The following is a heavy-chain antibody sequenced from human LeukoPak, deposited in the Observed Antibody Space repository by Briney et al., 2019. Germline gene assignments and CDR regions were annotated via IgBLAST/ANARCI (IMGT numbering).Heavy chain of an antibody. V-gene: IGHV3-7*01. Sequence: GGSLRLSCAASGFTFSTYWMSWVRQAPGKGLEWVANIKQDGSEKYYLDSVKGRCTISRDNAKNSLYLKMNSLRAEDTAVYFCTREAAAGIDYWGQGTLVTVSS. CDR2: IKQDGSEK. J-gene: IGHJ4*02. CDR1: GFTFSTYW. CDR3: TREAAAGIDY. D-gene: IGHD6-13*01.